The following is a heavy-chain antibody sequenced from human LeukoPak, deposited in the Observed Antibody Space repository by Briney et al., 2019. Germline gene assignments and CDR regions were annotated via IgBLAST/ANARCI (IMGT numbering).Heavy chain of an antibody. CDR3: ATLYYYDSSGYSYYFDY. V-gene: IGHV4-59*01. Sequence: PSETLSLTCTVSGGSINSYYWSWIRQPPGKGLEWIGYISYSGSTHYNPSLKSRVTISVDTSRKQFSLRLSSVTAADTAVYCCATLYYYDSSGYSYYFDYWGQGTLVTVSS. J-gene: IGHJ4*02. D-gene: IGHD3-22*01. CDR1: GGSINSYY. CDR2: ISYSGST.